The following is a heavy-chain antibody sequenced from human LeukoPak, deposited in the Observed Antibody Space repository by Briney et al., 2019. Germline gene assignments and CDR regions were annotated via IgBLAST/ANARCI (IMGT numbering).Heavy chain of an antibody. V-gene: IGHV3-21*01. CDR2: ISSSSRYI. D-gene: IGHD3-9*01. J-gene: IGHJ4*02. Sequence: GGSLRLSCAASGFTFSSYSMNWVHQAPGKGLEWVSSISSSSRYIYYADSVKGRFTTSRDNAKNSLYLQMNSLRAEDTAVYYCARGQYYDILTGYSTLVYWGQGTLVTVSS. CDR3: ARGQYYDILTGYSTLVY. CDR1: GFTFSSYS.